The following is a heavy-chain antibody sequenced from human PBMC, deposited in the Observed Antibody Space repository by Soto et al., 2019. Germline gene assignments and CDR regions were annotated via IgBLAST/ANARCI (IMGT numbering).Heavy chain of an antibody. CDR1: GFTFSSYG. CDR3: AIGVVVATTYLQH. J-gene: IGHJ1*01. D-gene: IGHD2-15*01. CDR2: ISYDGSDK. Sequence: QVQLVESGGGVVQPGRSLRLSCAASGFTFSSYGMHWVRQAPGKGLEWVAVISYDGSDKYYADSVKGRFTISRDNSNNTRDLQMGSRRAVDTAVYYCAIGVVVATTYLQHWGQGTLVTVSS. V-gene: IGHV3-30*03.